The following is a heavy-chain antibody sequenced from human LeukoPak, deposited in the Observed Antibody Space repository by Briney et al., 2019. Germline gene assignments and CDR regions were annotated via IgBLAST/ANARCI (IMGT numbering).Heavy chain of an antibody. V-gene: IGHV4-34*01. J-gene: IGHJ6*02. Sequence: SETLSLTCAVYGGSFSGYYWSWIRQPPGKGLEWIGEINHSGSTNYNPSLKSRVTISVDTSKNQFSLKLSSVTAADTAVYYCARHGQWLAIYGMDVWGQGTTVTVSS. CDR3: ARHGQWLAIYGMDV. D-gene: IGHD6-19*01. CDR2: INHSGST. CDR1: GGSFSGYY.